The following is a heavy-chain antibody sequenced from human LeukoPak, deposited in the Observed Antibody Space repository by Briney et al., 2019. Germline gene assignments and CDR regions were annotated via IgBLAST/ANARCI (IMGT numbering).Heavy chain of an antibody. J-gene: IGHJ4*02. CDR3: ARARSGSGSYYYVDH. D-gene: IGHD3-10*01. CDR2: INHSGST. V-gene: IGHV4-34*01. Sequence: SETLSLTCAVYGGSFSGYYWSWIRQPPGKGLEWIGEINHSGSTNYNPSLKSRVTISVDTSKNQFSLKLSSVTAADTAVYYCARARSGSGSYYYVDHWGQGTLVTVSS. CDR1: GGSFSGYY.